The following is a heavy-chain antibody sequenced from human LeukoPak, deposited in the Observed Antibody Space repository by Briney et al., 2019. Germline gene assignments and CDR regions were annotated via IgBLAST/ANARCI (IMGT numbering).Heavy chain of an antibody. Sequence: PGGSLRLSCAASGFTFSTYWMTWVRQAPGKGLEWVATIKQDGSEKYYVDSVKGRFTISRDNAKNSLYLQMNSLRAEDTAVYYCASLGSGYYYVGAFDIWGQGTMVTVSS. CDR2: IKQDGSEK. CDR1: GFTFSTYW. J-gene: IGHJ3*02. V-gene: IGHV3-7*01. D-gene: IGHD3-22*01. CDR3: ASLGSGYYYVGAFDI.